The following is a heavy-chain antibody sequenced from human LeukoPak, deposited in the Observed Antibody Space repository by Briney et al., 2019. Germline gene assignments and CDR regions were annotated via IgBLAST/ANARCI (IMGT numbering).Heavy chain of an antibody. D-gene: IGHD5-18*01. CDR1: GFTFSSYW. J-gene: IGHJ4*02. CDR3: ARGGFYGYSYGYYFDY. V-gene: IGHV3-74*01. Sequence: GGSLRLSCAASGFTFSSYWMHWVRQAPGKGLVWVSRINSDGSSTSYADSVKGRFTISRDNAKNTPYLQMNSLRAEDTAVYYCARGGFYGYSYGYYFDYWGQGTLVTVSS. CDR2: INSDGSST.